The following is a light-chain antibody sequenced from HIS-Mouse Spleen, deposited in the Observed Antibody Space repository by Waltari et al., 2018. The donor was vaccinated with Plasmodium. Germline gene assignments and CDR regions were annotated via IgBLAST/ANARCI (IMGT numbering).Light chain of an antibody. CDR2: AAS. CDR3: QQYYSFPYT. CDR1: QGISSY. J-gene: IGKJ2*01. Sequence: AIWMTQSPSLLSASTGDRVTICCRISQGISSYLAWYQQKPGKAPELLIYAASTLQSGVPSRFSGSGSGTDFTLTISCLQSEDFATYYCQQYYSFPYTFGQGTKLEIK. V-gene: IGKV1D-8*02.